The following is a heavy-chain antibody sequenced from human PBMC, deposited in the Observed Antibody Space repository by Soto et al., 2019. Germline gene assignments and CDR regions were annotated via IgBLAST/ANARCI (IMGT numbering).Heavy chain of an antibody. D-gene: IGHD3-22*01. CDR2: ITEDGDRT. CDR3: ARVFHDGGGYYYDY. CDR1: GFAFSRYA. V-gene: IGHV3-64*02. Sequence: GGSLRLSCAASGFAFSRYAMHWVRQAPGKGLEYVSAITEDGDRTFYADSVKGRFTISRDNSKNTLYLQMGSLRPEDKAVYYCARVFHDGGGYYYDYWGQGTLVTVSS. J-gene: IGHJ4*02.